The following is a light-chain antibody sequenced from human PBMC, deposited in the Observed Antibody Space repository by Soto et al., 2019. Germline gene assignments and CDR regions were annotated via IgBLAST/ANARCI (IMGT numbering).Light chain of an antibody. CDR2: AAS. V-gene: IGKV1-9*01. CDR3: QQLNSYPST. J-gene: IGKJ3*01. Sequence: IQLTQSPSSLSASVGDRATITCRASQGISSYLASYQQKPGEAPKLLIYAASTLQSGVPSRFSGSGSGTDFTLTISSLQPEDFATYYCQQLNSYPSTFGPGTKVDIK. CDR1: QGISSY.